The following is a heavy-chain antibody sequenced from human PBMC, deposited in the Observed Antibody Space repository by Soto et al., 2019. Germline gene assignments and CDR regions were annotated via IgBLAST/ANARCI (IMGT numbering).Heavy chain of an antibody. V-gene: IGHV4-38-2*01. CDR2: IYHSGST. CDR1: GYSISSGYY. J-gene: IGHJ5*02. Sequence: PSETLSLTCAVSGYSISSGYYWGRIRQPPGKGLEWIGSIYHSGSTYYNPSLKSRVTISVDTSKNQFSLKLSSVTAADTAVYYCARADYDFWSGYPNWFDPWGQGTLVTVSS. CDR3: ARADYDFWSGYPNWFDP. D-gene: IGHD3-3*01.